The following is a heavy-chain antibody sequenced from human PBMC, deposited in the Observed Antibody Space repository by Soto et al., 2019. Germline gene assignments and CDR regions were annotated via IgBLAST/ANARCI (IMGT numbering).Heavy chain of an antibody. Sequence: GASVKVSCKASGYTFTSYYMHWVRQAPGQGLEWMGIINPSGGSTSYAQKFQGRVTMTRDTSTSTVYMELSSLRSEDTAVYYCAREMFRIAAAGRGNFYYWGQGTLVTGSS. CDR1: GYTFTSYY. D-gene: IGHD6-13*01. CDR2: INPSGGST. V-gene: IGHV1-46*03. CDR3: AREMFRIAAAGRGNFYY. J-gene: IGHJ4*02.